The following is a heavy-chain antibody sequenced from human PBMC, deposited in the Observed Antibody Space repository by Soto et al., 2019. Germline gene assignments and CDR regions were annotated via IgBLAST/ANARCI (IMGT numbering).Heavy chain of an antibody. CDR2: IYCTGST. J-gene: IGHJ5*02. D-gene: IGHD2-2*01. CDR1: GGSIRSGGYY. CDR3: ARASLGYCSSTSCRSNWFDP. Sequence: SETLSLTCTVSGGSIRSGGYYWTWIRQHPGKGLEWIGYIYCTGSTYYNPSLKSRVTISVDTSKNQFSLKLSSVTAADTAVYYCARASLGYCSSTSCRSNWFDPWGQGTLVTVSS. V-gene: IGHV4-31*03.